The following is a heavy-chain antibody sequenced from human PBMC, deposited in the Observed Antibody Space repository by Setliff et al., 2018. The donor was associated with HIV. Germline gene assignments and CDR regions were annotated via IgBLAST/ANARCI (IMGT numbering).Heavy chain of an antibody. CDR3: ARGAPYCNHGICHLFDY. Sequence: PSETLSLTCTVSGNSTTSSDYYWGWVRQPEGKGLEWLGEINHSGRAKYNPSLKSRVTISVDTSKNQFSLRLSSVTAADTAVYYCARGAPYCNHGICHLFDYWGQGNLVTVSS. CDR1: GNSTTSSDYY. CDR2: INHSGRA. D-gene: IGHD2-8*01. V-gene: IGHV4-39*07. J-gene: IGHJ4*02.